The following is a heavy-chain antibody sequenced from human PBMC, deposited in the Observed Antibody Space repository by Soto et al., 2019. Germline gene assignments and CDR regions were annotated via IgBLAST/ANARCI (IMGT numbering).Heavy chain of an antibody. CDR1: GGSISSSNW. D-gene: IGHD3-3*01. CDR2: IYHSGST. J-gene: IGHJ4*02. Sequence: PSETLSLTCAVSGGSISSSNWWSWVRQPPGKGLEWIGEIYHSGSTNYNPSLKSRVTISVDKSKNQFSLKLSSVTAADTAVYYCARASAYYDFWSGPYPFDYWGQGTLVTVSS. CDR3: ARASAYYDFWSGPYPFDY. V-gene: IGHV4-4*02.